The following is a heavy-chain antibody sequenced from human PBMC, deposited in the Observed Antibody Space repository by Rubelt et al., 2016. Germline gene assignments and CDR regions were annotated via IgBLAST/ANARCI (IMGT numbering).Heavy chain of an antibody. CDR3: AGGHDFWSGSPGY. Sequence: QVQLQQWGAGLLKPSETLSLTCAVYGGSFSGYYWSWIRQPPGKGLEWIGEINHSGSTNYNPSLKGRVTISVDTSKNQFSLKVGSVAAADTAVYYCAGGHDFWSGSPGYWGQGTLVTVSS. V-gene: IGHV4-34*01. CDR1: GGSFSGYY. CDR2: INHSGST. J-gene: IGHJ4*02. D-gene: IGHD3-3*01.